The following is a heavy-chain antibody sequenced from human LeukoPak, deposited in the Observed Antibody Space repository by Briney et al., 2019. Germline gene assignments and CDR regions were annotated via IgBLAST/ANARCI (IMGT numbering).Heavy chain of an antibody. V-gene: IGHV3-30*02. J-gene: IGHJ4*02. CDR1: GFSFSRYG. D-gene: IGHD3-10*01. Sequence: GGSLRLSCVASGFSFSRYGMHWVRQSPGKGLEWLAFIRYDGSSKYYADFVKGRFTISRDNSKNTVYLQMNSLTGEDTAVYYCARDQAGSGHYADYWGQGTLVTVSS. CDR2: IRYDGSSK. CDR3: ARDQAGSGHYADY.